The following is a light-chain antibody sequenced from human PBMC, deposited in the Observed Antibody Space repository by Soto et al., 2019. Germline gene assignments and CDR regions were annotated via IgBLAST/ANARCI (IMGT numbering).Light chain of an antibody. CDR1: QGISSY. CDR3: QQYYSYPPMYT. Sequence: AIRMTQSPSSLSASTGDRVTITCRASQGISSYLAWYQQKPGKAPKLLIYAASTLQSGVPSMFSGSGSGTDFTLTISCLQSEDFATYYCQQYYSYPPMYTFGQGTKLEIK. J-gene: IGKJ2*01. V-gene: IGKV1-8*01. CDR2: AAS.